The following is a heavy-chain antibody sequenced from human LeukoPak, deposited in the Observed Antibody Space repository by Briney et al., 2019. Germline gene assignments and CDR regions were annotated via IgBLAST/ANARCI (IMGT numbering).Heavy chain of an antibody. Sequence: PGGSLRLSCAASGFTFSSYGMSWVRQAPGKGLEWVSSISGSGGNVYYAGSVRGRFTISRDNSENTVYLQMNSLRAEDTATYYCAKDIRNYYDSGAYGWFDPWGQGTLVPVSS. D-gene: IGHD3-10*01. J-gene: IGHJ5*02. CDR3: AKDIRNYYDSGAYGWFDP. CDR1: GFTFSSYG. V-gene: IGHV3-23*01. CDR2: ISGSGGNV.